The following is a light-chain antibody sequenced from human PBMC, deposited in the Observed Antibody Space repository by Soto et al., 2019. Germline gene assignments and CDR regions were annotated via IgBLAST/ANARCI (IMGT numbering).Light chain of an antibody. CDR2: GAS. CDR1: QSVDIS. V-gene: IGKV3-15*01. CDR3: QQYRSWPRT. J-gene: IGKJ1*01. Sequence: EIVLTQSTATLSVSPGERVILSCRASQSVDISLAWYQQKPGQAPRLLIYGASTRATDMPGTFSGRGSGTEFTLTITSLRPGDFGDYNCQQYRSWPRTLGQGTKWIS.